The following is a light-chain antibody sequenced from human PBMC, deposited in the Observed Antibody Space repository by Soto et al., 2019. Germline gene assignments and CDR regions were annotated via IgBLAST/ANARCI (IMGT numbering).Light chain of an antibody. CDR1: QSLTNSF. CDR2: GAS. Sequence: EIVLTQSPGTLSLSPGERATLSCRASQSLTNSFIAWYQQKPGQAPRLLIYGASSRATGIPDRFSGSGSGTDFTLTISRLEPEDFAVYYCQQYGSSPVTFGQGTKVDIK. V-gene: IGKV3-20*01. J-gene: IGKJ1*01. CDR3: QQYGSSPVT.